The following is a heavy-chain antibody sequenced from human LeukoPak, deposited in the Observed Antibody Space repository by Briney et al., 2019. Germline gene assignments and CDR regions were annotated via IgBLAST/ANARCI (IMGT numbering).Heavy chain of an antibody. J-gene: IGHJ4*02. V-gene: IGHV3-7*01. CDR1: GFTFSSYW. Sequence: PGGSLRLSCAASGFTFSSYWMSWVRQAPGKGLEWVANIKQDGSEKYYVDSVKGRFTISRDNAKNSLYLQINSLRAEDTAVYYCARDVRQWVVREDSGFDYWGQGTLVTVSS. CDR2: IKQDGSEK. CDR3: ARDVRQWVVREDSGFDY. D-gene: IGHD6-19*01.